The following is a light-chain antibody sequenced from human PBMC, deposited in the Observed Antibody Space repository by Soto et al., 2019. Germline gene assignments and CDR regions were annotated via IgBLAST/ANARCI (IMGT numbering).Light chain of an antibody. CDR3: QQYHKWPPFT. J-gene: IGKJ4*01. Sequence: EIVLTQSPATLSVSPGGRATLSCRASQDVMYDLAWYQQKPGQAPRLLVYGASTRATDAPPRFRGSGSGREFSLTISSLQSEDFAVYYCQQYHKWPPFTFGGGTVVEIK. V-gene: IGKV3-15*01. CDR2: GAS. CDR1: QDVMYD.